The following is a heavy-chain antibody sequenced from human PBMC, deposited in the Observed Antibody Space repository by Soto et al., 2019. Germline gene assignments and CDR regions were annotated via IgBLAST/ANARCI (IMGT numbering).Heavy chain of an antibody. Sequence: QITLRETDPTLVKPTQTLTLTCTFSGFSLNTSEVGVGWIRQPPGKALEWLELIYWDDDKHYSPSLKSRLTITKDSSKHQVVLTMTNMEPVDTATYYCAHRPELNGCDPWGQGTLVTVSS. CDR1: GFSLNTSEVG. D-gene: IGHD3-10*01. J-gene: IGHJ5*02. CDR3: AHRPELNGCDP. CDR2: IYWDDDK. V-gene: IGHV2-5*02.